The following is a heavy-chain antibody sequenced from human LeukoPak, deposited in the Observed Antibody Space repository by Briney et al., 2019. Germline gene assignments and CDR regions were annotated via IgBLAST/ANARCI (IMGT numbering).Heavy chain of an antibody. CDR2: IKQDGSEK. CDR3: ARDTTNYGFDY. CDR1: GFTFSSYW. J-gene: IGHJ4*02. V-gene: IGHV3-7*03. Sequence: GGSLRLSCAASGFTFSSYWMSWVRQAPGKGLEWVANIKQDGSEKYYVDSVKGRFTISRDNSKNTLYLQMNSLRAEDTAVYYCARDTTNYGFDYWGQGTLVTVSS. D-gene: IGHD3-10*01.